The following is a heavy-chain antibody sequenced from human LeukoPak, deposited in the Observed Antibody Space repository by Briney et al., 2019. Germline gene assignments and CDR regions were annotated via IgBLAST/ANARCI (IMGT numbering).Heavy chain of an antibody. CDR1: GFTFSSYG. CDR2: ISYDGSNK. D-gene: IGHD6-19*01. V-gene: IGHV3-30*03. CDR3: TTRISVADGNTEF. Sequence: PGGSLRLSCAASGFTFSSYGMHWVRQAPGKGLEWVAVISYDGSNKYYADSVKGRFTISRDDSRNTAYLQMNSLKIEDTAVYYCTTRISVADGNTEFWGLGTLVTVSS. J-gene: IGHJ4*02.